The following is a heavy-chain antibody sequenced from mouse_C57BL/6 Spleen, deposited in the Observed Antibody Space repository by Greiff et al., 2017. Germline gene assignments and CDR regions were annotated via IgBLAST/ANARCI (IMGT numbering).Heavy chain of an antibody. CDR2: ISSGSSTI. CDR1: GFTFSDYG. J-gene: IGHJ4*01. Sequence: DVHLVESGGGLVKPGGSLKLSCAASGFTFSDYGMHWVRQAPEKGLEWVAYISSGSSTIYYADTVKGRFTISRDNAKNTLFLQMSSLRAEDTAMYYCARERAMDYWGQGTSVTVSS. CDR3: ARERAMDY. V-gene: IGHV5-17*01.